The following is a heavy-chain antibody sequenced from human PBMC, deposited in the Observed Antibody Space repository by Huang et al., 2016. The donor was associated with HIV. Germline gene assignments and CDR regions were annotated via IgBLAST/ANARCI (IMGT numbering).Heavy chain of an antibody. CDR1: GYTFSNYD. J-gene: IGHJ4*02. CDR3: ATLPPVNYGRSGGRVRDY. D-gene: IGHD2-15*01. CDR2: RNPSGGNT. Sequence: QVQLVQSGAEVKKPGASVKVSCKASGYTFSNYDINWVRQAPGQGLEWMGWRNPSGGNTGYARKVQGRVTMTRSTSISTAYMELSRLRFEDTSVYYCATLPPVNYGRSGGRVRDYWGQGSLVTVSS. V-gene: IGHV1-8*01.